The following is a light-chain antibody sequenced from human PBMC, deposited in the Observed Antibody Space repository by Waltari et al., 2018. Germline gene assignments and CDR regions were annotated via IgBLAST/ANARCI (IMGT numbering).Light chain of an antibody. CDR3: QQSYITPLT. J-gene: IGKJ4*01. Sequence: DIQMTQSPSSLSASVGDRVTITCRASQSISSSLNWYQQNPGKAPKLLIYAASTLQSGVPSRFSGSGSGTDFTLSISNLQPEDFATYYCQQSYITPLTFGGGTKVEIK. CDR1: QSISSS. CDR2: AAS. V-gene: IGKV1-39*01.